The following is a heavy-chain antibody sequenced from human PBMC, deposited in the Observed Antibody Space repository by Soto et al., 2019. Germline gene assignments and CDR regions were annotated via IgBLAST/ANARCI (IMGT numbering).Heavy chain of an antibody. J-gene: IGHJ4*02. CDR1: GGSISSYY. CDR3: ARVNIVATMALDY. CDR2: IYYSGST. D-gene: IGHD5-12*01. V-gene: IGHV4-59*01. Sequence: SETLSLTCTVSGGSISSYYWSWIRQPPGKGLEWIGYIYYSGSTNYNPSLKSRVTISVDTSKNQFSLKRSSVTAADTAVYYCARVNIVATMALDYWGQGTLVTVSS.